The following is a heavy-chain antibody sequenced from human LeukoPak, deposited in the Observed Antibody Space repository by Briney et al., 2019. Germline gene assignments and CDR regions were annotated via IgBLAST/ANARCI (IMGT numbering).Heavy chain of an antibody. CDR3: ARAAAGQKEYFQH. CDR2: IHSDGNT. J-gene: IGHJ1*01. V-gene: IGHV3-53*01. Sequence: GGSLRLSCAASGFIVSTNYMTWVRQAPGKGLEWVSNIHSDGNTYYADSVQGRFTISRDNSKNTLYLQMNSLRAEDTAVYYCARAAAGQKEYFQHWGQGTLVTVSS. CDR1: GFIVSTNY. D-gene: IGHD6-13*01.